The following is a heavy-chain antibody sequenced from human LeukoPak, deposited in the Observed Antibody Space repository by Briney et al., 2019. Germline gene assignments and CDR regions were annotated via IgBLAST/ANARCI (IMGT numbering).Heavy chain of an antibody. Sequence: PSETLSLTCTVSGGSISSSSYYWGWIRQPPGKGLEWIGSIYYNGSTYYNPSLKSRVTISVDTSKNQFSLKLSSVTAADTAVYYCARGKGYDSSGYYYALDYWGQGTLVTVSS. CDR3: ARGKGYDSSGYYYALDY. V-gene: IGHV4-39*07. CDR1: GGSISSSSYY. J-gene: IGHJ4*02. CDR2: IYYNGST. D-gene: IGHD3-22*01.